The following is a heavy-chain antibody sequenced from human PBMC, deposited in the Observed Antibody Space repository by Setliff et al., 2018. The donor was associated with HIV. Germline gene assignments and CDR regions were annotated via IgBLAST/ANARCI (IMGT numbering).Heavy chain of an antibody. CDR3: ARMDTSYRSFEY. D-gene: IGHD5-18*01. J-gene: IGHJ4*02. V-gene: IGHV4-34*12. CDR1: GGSFSGYY. CDR2: IIHSGGT. Sequence: LSLTCAVYGGSFSGYYWNWIRQPPGKGLEWIGEIIHSGGTNYNPSLKSRVTISVDTSKNQFSLKLNSVTAADTAVYYCARMDTSYRSFEYWGQGTLVTVSS.